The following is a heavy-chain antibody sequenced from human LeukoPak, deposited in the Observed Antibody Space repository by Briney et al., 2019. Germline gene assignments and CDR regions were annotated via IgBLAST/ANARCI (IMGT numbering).Heavy chain of an antibody. CDR3: ARSFVATAVDY. V-gene: IGHV4-39*07. D-gene: IGHD1-14*01. J-gene: IGHJ4*02. Sequence: SETLSLTCTVSGGSISSSSYYWGWIRQPPGKGLEWIGSIYYSGSTYYNPSLKSRVTISVDTSKNQFSLKLSSVTAADTAVYYCARSFVATAVDYWGQGTLVTVSS. CDR1: GGSISSSSYY. CDR2: IYYSGST.